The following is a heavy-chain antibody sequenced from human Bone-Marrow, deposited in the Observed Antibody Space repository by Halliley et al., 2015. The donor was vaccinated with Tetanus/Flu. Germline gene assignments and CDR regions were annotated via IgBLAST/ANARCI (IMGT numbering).Heavy chain of an antibody. D-gene: IGHD5-12*01. V-gene: IGHV4-59*09. CDR3: ARGPMGSGYADF. J-gene: IGHJ4*02. Sequence: EWIGYIYSSGTSEFNPALHDRATMSIDTSPNQFSLTIKSLTAADTAIYYGARGPMGSGYADFWGRGLLVTVSS. CDR2: IYSSGTS.